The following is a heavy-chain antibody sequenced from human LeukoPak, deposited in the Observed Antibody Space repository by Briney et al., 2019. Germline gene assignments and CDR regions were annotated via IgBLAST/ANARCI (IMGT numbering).Heavy chain of an antibody. CDR1: GYTFSGYY. V-gene: IGHV1-2*02. Sequence: ASVKVSCTAPGYTFSGYYMHWVRQAPGQGLEWMGWINPNSGGTKYAQKFQGRVTMTRDTSISTAYMELSRLRSDDTAVYYCATEVTDWGQGTLVTVSS. CDR2: INPNSGGT. CDR3: ATEVTD. J-gene: IGHJ4*02. D-gene: IGHD5-18*01.